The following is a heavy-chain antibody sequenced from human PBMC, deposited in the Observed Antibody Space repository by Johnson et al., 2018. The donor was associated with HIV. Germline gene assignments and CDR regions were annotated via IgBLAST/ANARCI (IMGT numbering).Heavy chain of an antibody. V-gene: IGHV3-23*04. Sequence: VQLVESGGGVVRPGGSLRLSCAASGFTVSNKYMTWVRQSPWKGLEWVSAISGSGGSTYYADSVKGRFTISRDNSKNTLYLQMNSLRAEDTAVYYCAKDMGVDTAMNPWAFDIWGQGTMVTVSS. CDR1: GFTVSNKY. J-gene: IGHJ3*02. D-gene: IGHD5-18*01. CDR3: AKDMGVDTAMNPWAFDI. CDR2: ISGSGGST.